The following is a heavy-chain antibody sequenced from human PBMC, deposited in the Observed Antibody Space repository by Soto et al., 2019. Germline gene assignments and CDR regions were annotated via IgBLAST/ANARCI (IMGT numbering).Heavy chain of an antibody. J-gene: IGHJ4*02. V-gene: IGHV4-59*01. D-gene: IGHD3-22*01. CDR3: ARVGYDSSGLDD. Sequence: QVQLQESGPGLVKPSETLSLTCTVSGGSISSYYWSWIRQPPGKGLEWIGYIYYSGSTNYNPSLKSRVTISVDTSKNQFSLKLSSVTAADTAVYYCARVGYDSSGLDDWGQGTLVTVSS. CDR2: IYYSGST. CDR1: GGSISSYY.